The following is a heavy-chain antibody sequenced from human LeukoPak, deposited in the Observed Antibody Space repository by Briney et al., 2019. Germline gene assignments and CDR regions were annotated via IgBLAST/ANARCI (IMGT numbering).Heavy chain of an antibody. CDR3: AREYSSGWHEGFDY. CDR1: GDSVSSNSAA. D-gene: IGHD6-19*01. Sequence: SQTLSLTCAISGDSVSSNSAAWNWIRQSSSRGLEWLGRTYYRSKWYNDYAVSVKSRITINPDTSKNQFSLQLNSVTHEDTAVYYCAREYSSGWHEGFDYWGQGTLVTVSS. J-gene: IGHJ4*02. CDR2: TYYRSKWYN. V-gene: IGHV6-1*01.